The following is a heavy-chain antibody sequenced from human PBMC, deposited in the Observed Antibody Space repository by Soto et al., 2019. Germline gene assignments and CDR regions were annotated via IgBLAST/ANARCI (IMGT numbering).Heavy chain of an antibody. CDR3: AREDCSGGSCYRWFIDY. D-gene: IGHD2-15*01. CDR2: INAGNGNT. Sequence: GASVKVSCKASGYTFTSYAMHWVRQAPGQRLEWMGWINAGNGNTKYSQKFQGRVTITRDTSASTAYMELSSLRSEDTAVYYCAREDCSGGSCYRWFIDYWGQGTLVTVSS. J-gene: IGHJ4*02. V-gene: IGHV1-3*01. CDR1: GYTFTSYA.